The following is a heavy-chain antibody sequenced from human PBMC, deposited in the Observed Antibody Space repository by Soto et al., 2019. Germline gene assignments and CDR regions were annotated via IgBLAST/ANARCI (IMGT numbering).Heavy chain of an antibody. V-gene: IGHV4-39*01. CDR3: ASSSSGYEIHY. D-gene: IGHD5-12*01. Sequence: ASETLSLTCIVSGASISSSYRWGWIRQPPGKGLEWIGTLYSGNTYYNSSLQSRVAISVDTSKNQFSLKLNSVTAADTAVYYCASSSSGYEIHYWGQGTLVTVSS. CDR2: LYSGNT. CDR1: GASISSSYR. J-gene: IGHJ4*02.